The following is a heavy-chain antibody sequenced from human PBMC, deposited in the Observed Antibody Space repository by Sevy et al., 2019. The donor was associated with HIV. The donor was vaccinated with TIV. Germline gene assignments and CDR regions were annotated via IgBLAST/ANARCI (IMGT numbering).Heavy chain of an antibody. CDR3: ARDIQYSGSYWGAYYFDY. J-gene: IGHJ4*02. V-gene: IGHV1-18*01. CDR1: DYTITTYG. D-gene: IGHD1-26*01. CDR2: ISGYSGDT. Sequence: ASVKVSCRASDYTITTYGISWIRQAPGQGLEWMGWISGYSGDTKYAQKFQGRVTMTTDRSTSTAYMELRSLRSDDTAMYYCARDIQYSGSYWGAYYFDYWGQGTLVTVSS.